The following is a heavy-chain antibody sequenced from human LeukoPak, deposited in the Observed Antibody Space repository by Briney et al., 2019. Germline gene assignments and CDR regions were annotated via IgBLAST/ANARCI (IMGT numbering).Heavy chain of an antibody. CDR1: GFTFSSYS. Sequence: GGSLRLSCAASGFTFSSYSMNWVRQAPGKGLEWVSSISSSSSYIYYADSVKGRFTISRDNAKNSLYLQMNSLRAEDTAVYYCARNDYDILTGLFDPWGQGTLVTVSS. CDR2: ISSSSSYI. D-gene: IGHD3-9*01. CDR3: ARNDYDILTGLFDP. V-gene: IGHV3-21*01. J-gene: IGHJ5*02.